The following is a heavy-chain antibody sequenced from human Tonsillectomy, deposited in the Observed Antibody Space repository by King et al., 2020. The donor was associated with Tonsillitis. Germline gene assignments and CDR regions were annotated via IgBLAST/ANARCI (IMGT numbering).Heavy chain of an antibody. CDR1: GFTFSSYA. J-gene: IGHJ4*02. V-gene: IGHV3-23*04. D-gene: IGHD2-2*01. CDR2: ISGGDGST. CDR3: ARSYCRGTSCYSPFDY. Sequence: VQLVESGGGLVQPGGSLRLSCAASGFTFSSYAMSWVRQAPGKGLEWVSAISGGDGSTYYADSVKGRFTISRDNSKNTLYPQMSSLRVEDTAIYYCARSYCRGTSCYSPFDYWGQGTLVTVSS.